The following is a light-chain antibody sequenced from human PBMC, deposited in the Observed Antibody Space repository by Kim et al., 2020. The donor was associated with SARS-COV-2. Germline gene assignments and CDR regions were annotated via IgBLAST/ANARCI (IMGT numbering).Light chain of an antibody. CDR1: RLGNKY. V-gene: IGLV3-1*01. CDR2: QVT. Sequence: SPGQTASITCSGDRLGNKYACWYQLKTGQSPVLVIYQVTKRPSGIPERFSDSNSGNTATLTTSGTQAMDEADYYCQAWDSSTAEGVFGGGTQLTVL. CDR3: QAWDSSTAEGV. J-gene: IGLJ2*01.